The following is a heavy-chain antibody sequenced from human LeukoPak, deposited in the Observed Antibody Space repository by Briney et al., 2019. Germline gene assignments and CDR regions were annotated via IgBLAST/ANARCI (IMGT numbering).Heavy chain of an antibody. CDR2: ISTNDRTT. CDR1: GFILSDYY. J-gene: IGHJ4*02. CDR3: ARESYSSGYYYDY. D-gene: IGHD3-22*01. V-gene: IGHV3-11*04. Sequence: GGSLRLSCAASGFILSDYYMSWIRQAPGKGLEWVAYISTNDRTTYYADSVKGRFTISRDNAKSSLYLHMNSLRAEDTAVYYCARESYSSGYYYDYWGQGTLVTVSS.